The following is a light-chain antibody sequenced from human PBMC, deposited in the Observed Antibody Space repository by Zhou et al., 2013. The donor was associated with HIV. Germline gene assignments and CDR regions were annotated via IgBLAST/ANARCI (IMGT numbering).Light chain of an antibody. CDR3: QQSYSTLWT. Sequence: DIQMTQSPSSLSASVGDRVTITCRASQSISSYLNWYQQKPGKAPKLLIYAASSLQSGVPSRFSGSGSGTDFTLTISSLQPEDFATYYCQQSYSTLWTFGQGPKVE. V-gene: IGKV1-39*01. CDR1: QSISSY. CDR2: AAS. J-gene: IGKJ1*01.